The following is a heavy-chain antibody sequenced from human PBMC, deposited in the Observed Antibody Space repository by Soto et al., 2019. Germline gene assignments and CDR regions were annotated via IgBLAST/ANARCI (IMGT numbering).Heavy chain of an antibody. CDR1: GGSFSGYY. CDR3: ARFPSPMQQLVHRRDLYGMDV. CDR2: INHSGST. J-gene: IGHJ6*02. Sequence: SETLSLTCAVYGGSFSGYYWSWIRQPPGKGLEWIGEINHSGSTNYNPSLKSRVTISVDTSKNQFSLKLSSVTAADTAVYYCARFPSPMQQLVHRRDLYGMDVWGQGTTVTVSS. V-gene: IGHV4-34*01. D-gene: IGHD6-6*01.